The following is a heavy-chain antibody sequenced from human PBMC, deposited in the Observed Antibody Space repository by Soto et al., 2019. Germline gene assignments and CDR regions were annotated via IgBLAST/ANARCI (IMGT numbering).Heavy chain of an antibody. V-gene: IGHV1-24*01. CDR3: TTYPGDYNFDH. CDR1: GYTLNEVA. CDR2: FDPDEAET. D-gene: IGHD4-17*01. Sequence: QVQLVQSGAEVKKPGASVKVSCKVSGYTLNEVAMHWVRQAPGKGLEWLGGFDPDEAETIYAQHFQGRVTMTEDTSTDTVYRESSSLRSEDTALYFCTTYPGDYNFDHWGQGTRVTVSS. J-gene: IGHJ5*02.